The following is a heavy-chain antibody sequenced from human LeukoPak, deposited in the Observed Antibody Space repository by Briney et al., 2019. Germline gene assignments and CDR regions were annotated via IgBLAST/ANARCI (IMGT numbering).Heavy chain of an antibody. V-gene: IGHV5-51*01. Sequence: GESLKISCQASGYSFTTYWIGWVRQMPGKSLEWMGIIYPGDSDTRYSPSFQGQVTISVDTSISTAYLQWSSLKASDTAMYYCARREPGERHHDYWGQGTLVTVSS. CDR2: IYPGDSDT. CDR1: GYSFTTYW. D-gene: IGHD1-26*01. CDR3: ARREPGERHHDY. J-gene: IGHJ4*02.